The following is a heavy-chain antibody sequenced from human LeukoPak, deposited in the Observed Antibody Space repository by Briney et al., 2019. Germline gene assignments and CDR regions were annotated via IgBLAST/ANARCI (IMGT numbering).Heavy chain of an antibody. J-gene: IGHJ4*02. D-gene: IGHD3-22*01. CDR3: ARLIGRLSSGGYHKH. V-gene: IGHV3-74*01. CDR1: GFTFSSYW. Sequence: TGGSLRLSCAASGFTFSSYWMHWVRQAPGKGLVWVSRINSDGSSTSYADSVKGRFTISRDNAKNTLYLQMNSLRAEDTAVYYCARLIGRLSSGGYHKHWGQGTLVTVSS. CDR2: INSDGSST.